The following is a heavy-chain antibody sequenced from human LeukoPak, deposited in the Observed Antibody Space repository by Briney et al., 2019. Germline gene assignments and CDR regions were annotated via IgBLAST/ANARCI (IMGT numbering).Heavy chain of an antibody. J-gene: IGHJ4*02. V-gene: IGHV3-23*01. Sequence: GGSLRLSCAASGFTFSSYAMSWVRQAPGKGLEWVSGISGSGGSTYYADSVKGRFTISRDNSKNTLFLQMNSLRAEDTAVYYCAKETYSSGWYPYFDYWGQGTLVTISS. CDR1: GFTFSSYA. CDR2: ISGSGGST. D-gene: IGHD6-19*01. CDR3: AKETYSSGWYPYFDY.